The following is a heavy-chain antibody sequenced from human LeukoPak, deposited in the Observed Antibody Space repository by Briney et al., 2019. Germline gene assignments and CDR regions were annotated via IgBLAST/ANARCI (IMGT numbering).Heavy chain of an antibody. CDR2: IRYDGSNK. CDR3: AKDARYYDSQIDY. CDR1: GFTFSSYG. Sequence: PGGSLRLSCAASGFTFSSYGMHWVRQAPGKGLEWVAFIRYDGSNKYYVGSVKGRFTISRDNSKNTLYLQMNSLRAEDTAVYYCAKDARYYDSQIDYWGQGTLVTVSS. V-gene: IGHV3-30*02. D-gene: IGHD3-22*01. J-gene: IGHJ4*02.